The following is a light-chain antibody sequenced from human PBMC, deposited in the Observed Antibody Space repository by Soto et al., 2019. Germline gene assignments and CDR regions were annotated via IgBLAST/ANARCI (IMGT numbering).Light chain of an antibody. V-gene: IGLV1-44*01. J-gene: IGLJ3*02. CDR3: AAWDDSLKGPV. CDR2: GYN. Sequence: QSVLTQPPSASGTPGQRVTISCSGRSSNIGSNTVNWYQQLPGTAPKLLSYGYNQRPSGVPDRISGSKSGTSASLAISGLQSEDEADYFCAAWDDSLKGPVFGGGTKLTVL. CDR1: SSNIGSNT.